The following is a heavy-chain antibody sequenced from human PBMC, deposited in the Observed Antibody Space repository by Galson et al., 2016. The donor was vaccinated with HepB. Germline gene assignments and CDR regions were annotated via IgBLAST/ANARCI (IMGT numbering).Heavy chain of an antibody. J-gene: IGHJ6*02. V-gene: IGHV3-23*01. CDR1: GFAFSTSA. CDR3: ARASYAWYYYYGMDV. CDR2: ISDDGT. Sequence: SLRLSCAASGFAFSTSAMSWVRQAPGKGLEWVSSISDDGTYYADSVRGRFTISRDNSKNTLYLQMTSLRTEDTAVYYCARASYAWYYYYGMDVWGQGTAVTVSS. D-gene: IGHD2/OR15-2a*01.